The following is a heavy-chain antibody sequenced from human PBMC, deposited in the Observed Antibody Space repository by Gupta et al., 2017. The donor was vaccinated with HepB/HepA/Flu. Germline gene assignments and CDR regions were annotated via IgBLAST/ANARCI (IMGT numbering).Heavy chain of an antibody. CDR3: ARGARYSGSWYSVVSWFDP. Sequence: QVQLQQWGAGLLKPSETLSLTCAVYGGSFSGYYWSWIRQPPGKGLEWIGEINHSGSTNYNPSLKSRVTISVDTSKNQFSLKLSSVTAADTAVYYCARGARYSGSWYSVVSWFDPWGQGTLVTVSS. CDR1: GGSFSGYY. D-gene: IGHD6-13*01. V-gene: IGHV4-34*01. CDR2: INHSGST. J-gene: IGHJ5*02.